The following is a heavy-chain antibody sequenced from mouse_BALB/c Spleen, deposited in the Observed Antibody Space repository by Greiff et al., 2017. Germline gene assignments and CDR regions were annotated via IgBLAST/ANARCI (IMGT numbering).Heavy chain of an antibody. D-gene: IGHD1-1*01. CDR1: GFAFSSYD. CDR3: ARQYYGSSWYFDV. CDR2: ISSGGGST. Sequence: EVQVVESGGGLVKPGGSLKLSCAASGFAFSSYDMSWVRQTPEKRLEWVAYISSGGGSTYYPDTVKGRFTISRDNAKNTLYLQMSSLKSEDTAMYYCARQYYGSSWYFDVWGAGTTVTVSS. V-gene: IGHV5-12-1*01. J-gene: IGHJ1*01.